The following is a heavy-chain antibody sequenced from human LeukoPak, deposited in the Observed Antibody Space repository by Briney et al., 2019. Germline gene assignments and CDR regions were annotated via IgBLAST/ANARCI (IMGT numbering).Heavy chain of an antibody. J-gene: IGHJ4*02. V-gene: IGHV1-8*03. CDR2: MNPNSGNT. Sequence: ASVKVSCKASGYTFTSYDINWVRQATGQGLEWMGWMNPNSGNTGYAQKFQGRVTITRNTSISTAYMELSSLRSEDTAVYYCARGGVGATSFDYWGQGTPVTVSS. CDR1: GYTFTSYD. CDR3: ARGGVGATSFDY. D-gene: IGHD1-26*01.